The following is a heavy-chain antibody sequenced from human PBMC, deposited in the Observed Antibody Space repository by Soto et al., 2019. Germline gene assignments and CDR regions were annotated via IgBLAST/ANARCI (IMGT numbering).Heavy chain of an antibody. J-gene: IGHJ6*02. V-gene: IGHV3-48*03. CDR1: GFTFSSYE. CDR3: ARDQLLAAAGTYSYYGMDV. D-gene: IGHD6-13*01. CDR2: ISSSGSTI. Sequence: GGSLRLSCAASGFTFSSYEMTWVRQAPGKGLEWVSYISSSGSTIYYADSVKGRFTISRDNAKNSLYLQMNSLRAEDTAVYYCARDQLLAAAGTYSYYGMDVWGQGTTVTVSS.